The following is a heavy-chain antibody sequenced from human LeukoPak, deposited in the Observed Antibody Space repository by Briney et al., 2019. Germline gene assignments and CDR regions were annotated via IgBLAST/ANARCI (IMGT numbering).Heavy chain of an antibody. CDR2: IYNSGST. V-gene: IGHV4-4*02. J-gene: IGHJ5*02. D-gene: IGHD6-13*01. Sequence: SETLSLTCAVSGGSISSSNWWSWVRQPPGKGLEWIGTIYNSGSTYYNASLESRVTISVDTSKNQFSLKLSSVTAADTAVYYCARAYSSSWYFNWFDPWGQGTLVTVSS. CDR1: GGSISSSNW. CDR3: ARAYSSSWYFNWFDP.